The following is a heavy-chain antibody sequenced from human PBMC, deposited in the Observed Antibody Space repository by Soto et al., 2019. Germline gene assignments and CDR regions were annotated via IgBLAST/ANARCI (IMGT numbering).Heavy chain of an antibody. V-gene: IGHV1-18*01. J-gene: IGHJ6*02. Sequence: QVQLVQSGAEVKKPGASVKVSCKASGYTFTSYGISWVRQAPGQGLEWMGWISAYNGNTNYAQKLQGRVTMTTDTATSTAYXXLXSXXSDDTAVYYCAREAPYYDFWSGYYGLGYYYYGMDVWGQGTTVTVSS. CDR2: ISAYNGNT. CDR3: AREAPYYDFWSGYYGLGYYYYGMDV. D-gene: IGHD3-3*01. CDR1: GYTFTSYG.